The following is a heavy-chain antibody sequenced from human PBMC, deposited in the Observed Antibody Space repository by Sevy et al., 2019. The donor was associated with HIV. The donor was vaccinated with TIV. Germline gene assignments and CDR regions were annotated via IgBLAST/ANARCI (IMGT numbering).Heavy chain of an antibody. CDR2: IWYDGSNK. CDR1: GFTFSKYG. J-gene: IGHJ4*02. Sequence: GGSLRLSCAASGFTFSKYGMHWVRQAPGKGLEWVALIWYDGSNKYYADSVKGRFTISRDNSKNTLYLQMNSLRAEDTDVDYYVRGADYYDCSGANCDYWGQGTLVTVSS. CDR3: VRGADYYDCSGANCDY. D-gene: IGHD3-22*01. V-gene: IGHV3-33*01.